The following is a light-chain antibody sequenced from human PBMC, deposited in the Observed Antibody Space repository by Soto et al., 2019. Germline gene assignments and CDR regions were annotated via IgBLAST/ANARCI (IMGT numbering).Light chain of an antibody. J-gene: IGKJ4*01. CDR3: QQYNSYSSLT. CDR2: KAS. V-gene: IGKV1-5*03. Sequence: DIQMTPSPSTLSASVVDRVTITCRTSQSISSWLAWYQQRPGKAPKLLIYKASSLESGVPSRFSGSGSGTEFTLTISSLQPDDFATYYCQQYNSYSSLTFGGGTKVDI. CDR1: QSISSW.